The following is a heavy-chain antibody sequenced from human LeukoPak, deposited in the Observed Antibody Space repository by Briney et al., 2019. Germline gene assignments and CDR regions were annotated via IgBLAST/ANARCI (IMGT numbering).Heavy chain of an antibody. V-gene: IGHV3-9*01. CDR3: AKDTRGYYYYGMDV. Sequence: GRSLRLFCAASGFTFDDYAMHWVRQAPGKGLEWVSGISWNSGSIGYADSVKGRFTISRDNAKNSLYLQMNSLRAEDTALYYCAKDTRGYYYYGMDVWGQGTTVTVSS. J-gene: IGHJ6*02. CDR2: ISWNSGSI. CDR1: GFTFDDYA.